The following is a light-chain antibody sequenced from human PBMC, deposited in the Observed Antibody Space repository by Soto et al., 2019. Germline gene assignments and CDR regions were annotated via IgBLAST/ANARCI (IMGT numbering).Light chain of an antibody. V-gene: IGLV2-14*03. J-gene: IGLJ1*01. CDR2: DVS. CDR1: SSDVGGYNY. CDR3: SSLTSSTTYV. Sequence: QSALTQPASVSGSPGQSITISCTGSSSDVGGYNYVSWYQHHPGKVPKLMIFDVSSRPSGVSNRFSGSKSGNTASLTISGLQAEDEADYYCSSLTSSTTYVFGTGTKVTVL.